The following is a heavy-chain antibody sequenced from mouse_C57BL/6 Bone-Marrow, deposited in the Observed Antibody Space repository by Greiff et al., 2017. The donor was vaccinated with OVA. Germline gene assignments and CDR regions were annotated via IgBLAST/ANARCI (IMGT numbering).Heavy chain of an antibody. Sequence: QVQLQQPGAELVRPGSSVKLSCKASGYTFTSYWMDWVKQRPGQGLEWIGNIYPSDSETHYNQKFKDKATLTVDKSSSTAYMQLSSLTSADSAVYYCARGGNYYGSSLFAYWGQGTLVTVSA. J-gene: IGHJ3*01. CDR3: ARGGNYYGSSLFAY. D-gene: IGHD1-1*01. V-gene: IGHV1-61*01. CDR2: IYPSDSET. CDR1: GYTFTSYW.